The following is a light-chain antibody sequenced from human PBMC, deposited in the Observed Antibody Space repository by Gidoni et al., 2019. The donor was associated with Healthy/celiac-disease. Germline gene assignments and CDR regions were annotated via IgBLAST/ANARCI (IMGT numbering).Light chain of an antibody. Sequence: QAGLTQPPSVSKGLSQTATLTCTGNSNNVGNQGAAWLQQHQGHPPKLLSYRNNNRPSGIAERFSASRSGNTASLTITGLQPEDEADYYCSAGDSSLRRVVFGGGTKLTVL. CDR1: SNNVGNQG. CDR2: RNN. CDR3: SAGDSSLRRVV. J-gene: IGLJ2*01. V-gene: IGLV10-54*04.